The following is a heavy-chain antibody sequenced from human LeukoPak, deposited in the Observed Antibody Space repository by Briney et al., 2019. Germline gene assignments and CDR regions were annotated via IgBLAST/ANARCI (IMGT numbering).Heavy chain of an antibody. D-gene: IGHD6-13*01. V-gene: IGHV3-11*01. Sequence: GSLRLSCAASGFTFSDYYMSWIRQAPGKGLEWVSYISSSGSTIYYADSVKGRFTISRDNAKNSLYLQMNSLRAEDTAVYYCARDALWGAAALSYWGQGTLVTVSS. CDR2: ISSSGSTI. CDR1: GFTFSDYY. CDR3: ARDALWGAAALSY. J-gene: IGHJ4*02.